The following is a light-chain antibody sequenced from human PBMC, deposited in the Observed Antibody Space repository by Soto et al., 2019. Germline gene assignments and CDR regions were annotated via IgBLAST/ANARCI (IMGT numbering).Light chain of an antibody. Sequence: DIPMTQSPSSLSASVGDRVTITCRASQGISNYLAWYQQKPGKVPKLLIYAASTLQSGVQSRFSGSGSGTDFTLTISSLQPEDVATDYCQKYNSAPWTFGQGTKVEIK. CDR1: QGISNY. V-gene: IGKV1-27*01. CDR2: AAS. CDR3: QKYNSAPWT. J-gene: IGKJ1*01.